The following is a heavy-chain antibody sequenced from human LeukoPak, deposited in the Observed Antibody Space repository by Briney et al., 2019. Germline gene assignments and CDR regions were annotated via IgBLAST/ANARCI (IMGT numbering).Heavy chain of an antibody. V-gene: IGHV4-34*01. CDR2: INHSGST. D-gene: IGHD3-3*01. CDR3: ARAHYDFWSGYRQYFDY. CDR1: GGSFGGYY. Sequence: SETLSLTCAVYGGSFGGYYWSWIRQPPGKGLEWIGEINHSGSTNYNPSLKSRVTISVDTSKNQFSLKLSSVTAADTAVYYCARAHYDFWSGYRQYFDYWGQGTLVTVSS. J-gene: IGHJ4*02.